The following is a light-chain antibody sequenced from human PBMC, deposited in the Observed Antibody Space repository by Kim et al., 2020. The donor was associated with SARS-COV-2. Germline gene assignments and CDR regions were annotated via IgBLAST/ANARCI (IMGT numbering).Light chain of an antibody. Sequence: PGTSIPIPCTGTGRDGGGLNYVPWYQQHPGKAPKLMFYDVSKRPSGVSNRFSGSKSGNTASLTISGLQAEDEADYYCSSYTSSLEVFGGGTQLTVL. V-gene: IGLV2-14*04. CDR2: DVS. CDR3: SSYTSSLEV. J-gene: IGLJ3*02. CDR1: GRDGGGLNY.